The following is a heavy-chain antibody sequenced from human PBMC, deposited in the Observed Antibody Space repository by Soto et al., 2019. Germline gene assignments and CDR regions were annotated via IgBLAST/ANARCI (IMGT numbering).Heavy chain of an antibody. V-gene: IGHV4-61*01. J-gene: IGHJ6*02. CDR3: ARDRGDSSSTWRYYYYGMDV. CDR1: GGSVSSGSYY. D-gene: IGHD6-6*01. Sequence: LSLTCTVSGGSVSSGSYYWSWIRQPPGKGLEWIGYIYYSGSTNYNPSLKSRVTISVDTSKNQFSLKLSSVTAADTAVYYCARDRGDSSSTWRYYYYGMDVWGQGTTVTVSS. CDR2: IYYSGST.